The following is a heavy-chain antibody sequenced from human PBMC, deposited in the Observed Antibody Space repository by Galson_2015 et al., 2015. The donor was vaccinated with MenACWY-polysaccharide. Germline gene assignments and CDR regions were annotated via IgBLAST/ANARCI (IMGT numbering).Heavy chain of an antibody. J-gene: IGHJ4*02. Sequence: PALVKPTQTLTLTCTFSGFSLTSSGVGVGWVRQPPGKALEWLAIIFWDDNKNYRPSLKSRLTITKGTSRNPVVLTLTNVDPVDTATYYCAHTMGIQVPARKWGQGILVTVSS. CDR3: AHTMGIQVPARK. D-gene: IGHD6-19*01. CDR2: IFWDDNK. V-gene: IGHV2-5*02. CDR1: GFSLTSSGVG.